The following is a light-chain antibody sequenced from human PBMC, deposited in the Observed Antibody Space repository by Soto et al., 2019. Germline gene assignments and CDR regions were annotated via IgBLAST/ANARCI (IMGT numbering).Light chain of an antibody. CDR1: SSDVGGYNY. J-gene: IGLJ1*01. V-gene: IGLV2-8*01. Sequence: ALTQPPSASGSPGQSVTISCTGTSSDVGGYNYVSWYQQHPGKAPKLMIYEFSKRPSGVPDRFSGSKSGNTASLTVSGLQAEDEADYYCSSYAGSFYVFGTGTKVTVL. CDR3: SSYAGSFYV. CDR2: EFS.